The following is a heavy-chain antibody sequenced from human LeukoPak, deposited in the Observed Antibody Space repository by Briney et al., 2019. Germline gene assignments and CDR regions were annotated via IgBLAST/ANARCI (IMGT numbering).Heavy chain of an antibody. V-gene: IGHV4-30-4*01. D-gene: IGHD2-15*01. CDR2: IYYSGST. Sequence: SETLSLTCTVSGGSISSGDYYWSWIRQPPGKGLEWIGYIYYSGSTYYNPSLKSRVTISVDTSKNQFSLKLSSVTAADTAVYYCARDGVVEGWFDPWGQGTLATVYS. CDR3: ARDGVVEGWFDP. CDR1: GGSISSGDYY. J-gene: IGHJ5*02.